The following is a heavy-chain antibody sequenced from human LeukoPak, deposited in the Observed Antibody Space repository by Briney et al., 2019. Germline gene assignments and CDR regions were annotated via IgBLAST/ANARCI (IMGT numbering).Heavy chain of an antibody. D-gene: IGHD3-10*01. Sequence: QSGGSLRLSCAASGFTFSDYWMHWVRQAPGKGPVWVSRINSDGTTITYADSVRGRFTISRDNAKNTLHVQMNSLRAEDTAVYYCARSGITMVGGVSIGLLAFDIWGQGTMVIVSS. CDR1: GFTFSDYW. V-gene: IGHV3-74*01. J-gene: IGHJ3*02. CDR2: INSDGTTI. CDR3: ARSGITMVGGVSIGLLAFDI.